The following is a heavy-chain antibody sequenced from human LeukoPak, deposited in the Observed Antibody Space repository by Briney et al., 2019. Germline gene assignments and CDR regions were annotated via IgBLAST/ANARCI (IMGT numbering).Heavy chain of an antibody. D-gene: IGHD2-15*01. V-gene: IGHV3-30*01. Sequence: GRSLRLSCAASGFTFNSYAMHWVRQAPGKGLEWVAVISYDGSNKYYADSVKGRFTISRDNSKNTLYLQMNSLRAEDTAVYYCARDPLRAAVYYYYYGMDVWGQGTTVTVSS. CDR1: GFTFNSYA. CDR3: ARDPLRAAVYYYYYGMDV. J-gene: IGHJ6*02. CDR2: ISYDGSNK.